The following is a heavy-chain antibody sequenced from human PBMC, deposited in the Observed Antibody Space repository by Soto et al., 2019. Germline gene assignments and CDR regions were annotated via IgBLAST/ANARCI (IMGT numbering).Heavy chain of an antibody. D-gene: IGHD6-13*01. CDR2: IYYSGST. CDR1: GGSISSSSYY. Sequence: SETLSLTCTVSGGSISSSSYYWGWIRQPPGKGLEWIGSIYYSGSTYYNPSLKSRVTISVDTSKNQFSLKLSSVTAADTAVYYCARHPAAGPKYNWFDPWGQGTLVTVSS. V-gene: IGHV4-39*01. J-gene: IGHJ5*02. CDR3: ARHPAAGPKYNWFDP.